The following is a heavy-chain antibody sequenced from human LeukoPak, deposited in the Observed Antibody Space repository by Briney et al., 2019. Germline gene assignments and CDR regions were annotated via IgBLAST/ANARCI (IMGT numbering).Heavy chain of an antibody. CDR2: INHSGST. CDR1: GGSFSGYY. Sequence: KTSETLSLTCAVYGGSFSGYYWSWIRQPPGKGLEWVGEINHSGSTNYNPSLKSRVTISVDTSKNQFSLKLSSVTAADTAVYYCARAYNRVSYYYGMDVWGQGTTVTVSS. CDR3: ARAYNRVSYYYGMDV. J-gene: IGHJ6*02. D-gene: IGHD1-1*01. V-gene: IGHV4-34*01.